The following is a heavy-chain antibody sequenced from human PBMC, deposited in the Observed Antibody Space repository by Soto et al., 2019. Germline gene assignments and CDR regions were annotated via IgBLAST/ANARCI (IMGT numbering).Heavy chain of an antibody. D-gene: IGHD4-17*01. CDR3: AKDNDYESFTCWFDP. CDR1: GFTFSSYG. V-gene: IGHV3-30*18. Sequence: GGSLRLSCAASGFTFSSYGMHWVRQAPGKGLEWVAVISYDGSNKYYEDSVKGRFTISRDNSKNTLYLQMNSLRAKDTAVYYCAKDNDYESFTCWFDPWGKGTLVTVSS. CDR2: ISYDGSNK. J-gene: IGHJ5*02.